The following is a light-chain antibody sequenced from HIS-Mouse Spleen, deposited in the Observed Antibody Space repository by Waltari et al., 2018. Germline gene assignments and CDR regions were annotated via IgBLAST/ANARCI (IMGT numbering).Light chain of an antibody. V-gene: IGLV2-14*01. CDR2: EVS. CDR1: SSYVGGYNY. J-gene: IGLJ3*02. Sequence: QSALTQPASVSGSPGQSITISCTGTSSYVGGYNYVLWYQQHPGKAPKLMIYEVSNRPSGVSNRFSGSKSGNTASLTISGLQAEDEADYYCSSYTSSSTWVFGGGTKLTVL. CDR3: SSYTSSSTWV.